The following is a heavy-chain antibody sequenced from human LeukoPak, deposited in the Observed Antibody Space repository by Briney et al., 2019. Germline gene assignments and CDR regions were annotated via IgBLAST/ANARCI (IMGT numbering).Heavy chain of an antibody. CDR3: ARVRYCSTNRCYDREFDN. Sequence: SEPLSLTCTVSGGPISNYYWSWIRQPPGKGLEWIGYIYYSGNTNYNPSLKSRVNVSVDTSKNQFSLKLNSADTAVYYCARVRYCSTNRCYDREFDNWGQGTLVTVSS. CDR2: IYYSGNT. D-gene: IGHD2-2*01. J-gene: IGHJ4*02. CDR1: GGPISNYY. V-gene: IGHV4-59*01.